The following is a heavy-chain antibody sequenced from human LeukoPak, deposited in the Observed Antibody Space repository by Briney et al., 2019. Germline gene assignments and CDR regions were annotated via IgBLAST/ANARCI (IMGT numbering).Heavy chain of an antibody. CDR2: ISSSSSYI. D-gene: IGHD4-17*01. CDR1: GFTFSSYS. J-gene: IGHJ4*02. V-gene: IGHV3-21*01. CDR3: ARDLGDYSFDY. Sequence: GGSLRLSCAASGFTFSSYSMNWFRQAPGKGREWVSSISSSSSYIYYADSVKGRFTISRDNAKNSLYLQMNSLRAEDTAVYYCARDLGDYSFDYWGQGTLVTVSS.